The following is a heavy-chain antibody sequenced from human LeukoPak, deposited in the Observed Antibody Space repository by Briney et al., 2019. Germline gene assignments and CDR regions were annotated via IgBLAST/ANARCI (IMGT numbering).Heavy chain of an antibody. CDR3: ARGGVVTTTPRFDP. CDR2: IYHTGST. Sequence: SETLSLTCTVSHGSIRSGGYYWSWLRQHPEKGLGWIGHIYHTGSTHYNASLKSRLTMSVDTSRNQFSLRLDSVTVADTAVYYCARGGVVTTTPRFDPWGQGTLVIVSS. J-gene: IGHJ5*02. CDR1: HGSIRSGGYY. D-gene: IGHD1-1*01. V-gene: IGHV4-31*03.